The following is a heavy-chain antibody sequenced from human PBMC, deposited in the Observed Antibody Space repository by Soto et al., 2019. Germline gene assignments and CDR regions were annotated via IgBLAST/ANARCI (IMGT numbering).Heavy chain of an antibody. Sequence: GGSLRLSCAATGFTFSSYGMHWVRQAPGKGLEWVAVISYDGSNKYYADSVKGRFTISRDNSKNTLYLQMNSLRAEDTAVYYCAKETGDLSIFDYWGQGTLVTVSS. CDR2: ISYDGSNK. D-gene: IGHD1-1*01. V-gene: IGHV3-30*18. J-gene: IGHJ4*02. CDR3: AKETGDLSIFDY. CDR1: GFTFSSYG.